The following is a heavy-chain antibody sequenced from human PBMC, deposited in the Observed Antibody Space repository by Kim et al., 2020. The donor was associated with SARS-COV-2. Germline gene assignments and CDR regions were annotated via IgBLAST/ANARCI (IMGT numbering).Heavy chain of an antibody. CDR3: ARGAFPRGSGGLDS. CDR2: SNHRGDT. Sequence: SETLSLTCAVYGGSFNGYYWTWIRQSPGKGLEWIGESNHRGDTSYNPSLGSRVTISVDTSKDQFSLRLRSLTAADTAVYYCARGAFPRGSGGLDSWGQGTLITVSS. CDR1: GGSFNGYY. D-gene: IGHD6-25*01. V-gene: IGHV4-34*01. J-gene: IGHJ4*02.